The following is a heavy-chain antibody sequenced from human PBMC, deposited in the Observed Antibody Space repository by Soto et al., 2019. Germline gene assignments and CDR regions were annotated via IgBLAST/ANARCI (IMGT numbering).Heavy chain of an antibody. Sequence: PSETLSLTCSVSGCSISTAYWSWIRQPPGKRLEYIGFIYNGGSPNYNPSLESRVTISPDTSKNQFSLKLNSVTAADTAVYYCARSPGRKYGGNTFYYGMDVWGQGTTVTVSS. D-gene: IGHD2-15*01. CDR3: ARSPGRKYGGNTFYYGMDV. V-gene: IGHV4-59*01. J-gene: IGHJ6*02. CDR2: IYNGGSP. CDR1: GCSISTAY.